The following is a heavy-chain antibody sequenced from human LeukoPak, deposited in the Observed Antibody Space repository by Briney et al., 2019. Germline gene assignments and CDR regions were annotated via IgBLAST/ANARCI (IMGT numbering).Heavy chain of an antibody. D-gene: IGHD2-2*01. J-gene: IGHJ3*02. V-gene: IGHV4-39*01. CDR2: IYYSGST. CDR3: ARNSINIVVVPAARAFDI. CDR1: GGSISSSSYY. Sequence: SETLSLTCTVSGGSISSSSYYWGWIRQPPGKGLEWIGSIYYSGSTYYNPSLKSRVTISVDTSKNQFSLKLSSVTAADTAVYYCARNSINIVVVPAARAFDIWGQGTMLTVSS.